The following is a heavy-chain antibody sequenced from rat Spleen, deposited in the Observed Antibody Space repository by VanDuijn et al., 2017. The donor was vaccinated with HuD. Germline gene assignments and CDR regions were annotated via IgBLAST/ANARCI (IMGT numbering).Heavy chain of an antibody. V-gene: IGHV5-29*01. Sequence: EVQLVESDGGLVQPGGSLKLSCAASGFTFSDYYMAWVRQAPTKGLEWVATINYDGSRTDYRDSVKGRFTISRDNAKSTLYLQMDSLRSEDTATYYCARQGNNFGWFDYWGQGTLVTVSS. CDR2: INYDGSRT. D-gene: IGHD1-10*01. CDR3: ARQGNNFGWFDY. CDR1: GFTFSDYY. J-gene: IGHJ3*01.